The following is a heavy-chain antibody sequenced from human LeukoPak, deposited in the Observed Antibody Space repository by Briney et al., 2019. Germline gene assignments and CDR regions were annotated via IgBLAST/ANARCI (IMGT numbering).Heavy chain of an antibody. Sequence: SETLSLTCAVSGGSISSGGYSWSWLRQPPGKGLEWIGYIYHSGSTYYNPSLKSRVTISVDRSKNQFSLKLSSVTAADTAVYYCASHNCSGGSCSDYWGQGTLVTVPS. CDR1: GGSISSGGYS. V-gene: IGHV4-30-2*01. D-gene: IGHD2-15*01. CDR3: ASHNCSGGSCSDY. CDR2: IYHSGST. J-gene: IGHJ4*02.